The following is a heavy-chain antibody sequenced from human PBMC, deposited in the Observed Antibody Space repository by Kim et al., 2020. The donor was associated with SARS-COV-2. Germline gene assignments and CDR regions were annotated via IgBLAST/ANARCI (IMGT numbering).Heavy chain of an antibody. CDR2: IYPGDSDT. J-gene: IGHJ6*02. CDR3: ARQVRGIDSSGYLDYYYYGMDV. V-gene: IGHV5-51*01. D-gene: IGHD3-22*01. CDR1: GYSFTSYW. Sequence: GESLKISCKGSGYSFTSYWIGWVRQMPGKGLEWMGIIYPGDSDTRYSPSFQGQVTISADKSISTAYLQWSSLKASDTAMYYCARQVRGIDSSGYLDYYYYGMDVWGQGTTVTVSS.